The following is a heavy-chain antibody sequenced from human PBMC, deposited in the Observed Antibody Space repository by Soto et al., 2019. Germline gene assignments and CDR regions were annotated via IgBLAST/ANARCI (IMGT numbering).Heavy chain of an antibody. CDR2: FDPEDGET. Sequence: ASVKVSCKVSGYTLTELSMHWVRQAPGKGLEWMGGFDPEDGETIYAQKFQGRVTMTEDTSTDTAYMELSSLRSEDTAVYYCARRSSSSLYSGYGMDVWGQGTTVTVSS. CDR1: GYTLTELS. J-gene: IGHJ6*02. CDR3: ARRSSSSLYSGYGMDV. V-gene: IGHV1-24*01. D-gene: IGHD6-13*01.